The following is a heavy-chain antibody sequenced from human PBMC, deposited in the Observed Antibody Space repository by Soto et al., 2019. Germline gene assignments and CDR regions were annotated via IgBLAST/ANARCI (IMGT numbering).Heavy chain of an antibody. D-gene: IGHD6-19*01. CDR2: INAYNGNT. CDR1: GYTFTIYG. V-gene: IGHV1-18*04. J-gene: IGHJ5*02. CDR3: ARDRSSGWYRWFDP. Sequence: ASVKVSCKASGYTFTIYGISWVLQAPGQGLEWMGWINAYNGNTNYAQKLQGRVTMTTDTSTSTAYMELRSLRSDDTAVYYCARDRSSGWYRWFDPWGQGTLVTVPQ.